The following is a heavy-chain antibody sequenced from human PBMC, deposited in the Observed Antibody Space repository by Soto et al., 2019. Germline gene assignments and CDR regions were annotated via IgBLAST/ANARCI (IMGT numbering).Heavy chain of an antibody. Sequence: PGGSLRLSCAAPGFTFSSYCMHWVRQAPGKGLEWVAVIWYDGSNKYYADSVKGRFTISRDNSMNTLYLQMDSLRAEDTAVYFCARGGSAGYCSSTSCFPLDYWGQGT. D-gene: IGHD2-2*01. CDR3: ARGGSAGYCSSTSCFPLDY. CDR2: IWYDGSNK. CDR1: GFTFSSYC. V-gene: IGHV3-33*01. J-gene: IGHJ4*02.